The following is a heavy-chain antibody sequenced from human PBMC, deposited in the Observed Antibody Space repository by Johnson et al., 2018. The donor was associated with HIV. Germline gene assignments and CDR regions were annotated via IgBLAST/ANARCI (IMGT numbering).Heavy chain of an antibody. D-gene: IGHD2-21*01. Sequence: VQLVESGVGLIQPGGSLRLSCAASGFTVSNNYMSWVRQAPGKGLVWVSILHSVGSTFNTDSVKGRFTIYRDNSKNTLYLQMNSLRAEDTAVYYCARVLSWWSGAFDLWGQGTMVTVSS. CDR3: ARVLSWWSGAFDL. V-gene: IGHV3-53*01. CDR1: GFTVSNNY. CDR2: LHSVGST. J-gene: IGHJ3*01.